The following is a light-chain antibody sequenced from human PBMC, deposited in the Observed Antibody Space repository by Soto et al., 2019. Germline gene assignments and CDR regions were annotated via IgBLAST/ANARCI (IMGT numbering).Light chain of an antibody. CDR3: CSYAGSYTFYV. CDR2: DVS. V-gene: IGLV2-11*01. J-gene: IGLJ1*01. Sequence: QSALTQPRSVSGSPGQSVTISCTGTSSDVGFYNYVSWYQQHPGQDPKLMIYDVSKRPSGVPDRFSGSKSGNTASLTISGLQAEDEADYCCCSYAGSYTFYVFGTGTKVTVL. CDR1: SSDVGFYNY.